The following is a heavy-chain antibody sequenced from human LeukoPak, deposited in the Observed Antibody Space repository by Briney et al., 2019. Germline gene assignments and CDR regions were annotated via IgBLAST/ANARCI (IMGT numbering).Heavy chain of an antibody. CDR3: ARDPYDSSSYYYSYFDY. D-gene: IGHD3-22*01. V-gene: IGHV1-2*02. Sequence: EASVKVSCKASGYTFTGYYMHWVRQAPGQGLEWMGWINPNSGGTKYAQKFQGRVTMTRDTSISTAYMELSRLRSDDTAVYYCARDPYDSSSYYYSYFDYWGQGTLVTVSS. CDR2: INPNSGGT. J-gene: IGHJ4*02. CDR1: GYTFTGYY.